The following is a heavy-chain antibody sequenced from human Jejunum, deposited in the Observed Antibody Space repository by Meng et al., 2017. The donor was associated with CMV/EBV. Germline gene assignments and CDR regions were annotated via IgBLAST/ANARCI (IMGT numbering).Heavy chain of an antibody. V-gene: IGHV3-48*03. CDR2: ISSGDGII. J-gene: IGHJ4*02. CDR1: GFTFSRYE. Sequence: AASGFTFSRYERNWVRQAPGKGLEWVSYISSGDGIINYADSVKGRFTISRDNSENSLYLQMNSLRAEDTAIYYCARSGYSSAFGYWGQGTLVTVSS. D-gene: IGHD5-18*01. CDR3: ARSGYSSAFGY.